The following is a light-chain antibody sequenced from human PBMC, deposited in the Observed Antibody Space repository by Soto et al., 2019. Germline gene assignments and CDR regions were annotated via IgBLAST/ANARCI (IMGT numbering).Light chain of an antibody. V-gene: IGKV3-20*01. J-gene: IGKJ1*01. Sequence: EIVLTQPPAPLSCSPGEKAPFPCGPSRRFGATYLAWYQQKPGQAPRLLIYGASSRATGIPDRFSGSGSGTDFTLTISRLEPEDFAVYYCQQYGSSPGTFGQGTKVEIK. CDR1: RRFGATY. CDR3: QQYGSSPGT. CDR2: GAS.